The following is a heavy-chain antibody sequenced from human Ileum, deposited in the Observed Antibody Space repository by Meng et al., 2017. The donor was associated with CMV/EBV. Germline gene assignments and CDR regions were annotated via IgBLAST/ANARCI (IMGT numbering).Heavy chain of an antibody. CDR3: SSAPGDY. D-gene: IGHD1-14*01. J-gene: IGHJ4*02. Sequence: VPGQGLEWMGWINPKTGATNYAQRFQGRVTMTRDTSISTVYMEVTRLKSDDTAIYFCSSAPGDYWGQGTLVTVSS. V-gene: IGHV1-2*02. CDR2: INPKTGAT.